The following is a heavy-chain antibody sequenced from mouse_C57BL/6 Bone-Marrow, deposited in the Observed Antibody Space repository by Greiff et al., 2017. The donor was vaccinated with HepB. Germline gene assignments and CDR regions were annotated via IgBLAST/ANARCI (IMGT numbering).Heavy chain of an antibody. V-gene: IGHV1-59*01. CDR2: IDPSDSYT. CDR3: ASKGDYYGSSYWYFDV. CDR1: GYTFTSYW. Sequence: QVQLQQPGAGLVRPGTSVKLSCKASGYTFTSYWMHWVKQRPGQGLEWIGVIDPSDSYTNYNQKFKGKATLTVDTSSSTAYMQLSSLTSEDSAVYYCASKGDYYGSSYWYFDVWGTGTTVTVSS. D-gene: IGHD1-1*01. J-gene: IGHJ1*03.